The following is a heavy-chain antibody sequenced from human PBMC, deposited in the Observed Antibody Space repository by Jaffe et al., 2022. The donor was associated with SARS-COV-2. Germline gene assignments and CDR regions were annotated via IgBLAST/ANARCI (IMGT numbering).Heavy chain of an antibody. J-gene: IGHJ1*01. CDR1: GFSFSRYW. V-gene: IGHV3-7*03. Sequence: EVQLVESGGGLVQPGGSLRLSCAASGFSFSRYWMSWVRQAPGKGPEWVANIKEDGSQNNYVDSVKGRFTISRDNAKNSLFLQMNSLRAEDTAVYYCAREEVWGQGTLVSVSS. CDR3: AREEV. CDR2: IKEDGSQN.